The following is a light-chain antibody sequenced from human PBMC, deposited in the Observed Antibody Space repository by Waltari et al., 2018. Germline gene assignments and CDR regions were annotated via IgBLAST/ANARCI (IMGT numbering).Light chain of an antibody. CDR3: SSYAGSYTVL. V-gene: IGLV2-11*01. J-gene: IGLJ2*01. CDR2: DVN. CDR1: SSDVGGYNY. Sequence: QSALTQPRSVSGSPGQSVTISCTGTSSDVGGYNYVSGYQQHPGKAPELMLFDVNKRPSGVPDRFSGSKSGNTASLTISGLQAEDEADYYCSSYAGSYTVLFGGGTKLTVL.